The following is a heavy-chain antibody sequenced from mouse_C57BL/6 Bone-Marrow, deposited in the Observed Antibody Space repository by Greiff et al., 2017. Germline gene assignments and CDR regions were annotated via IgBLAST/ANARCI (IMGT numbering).Heavy chain of an antibody. Sequence: EVQRVESGPGLVKPSQSLSLTCSVTGYSITSGYYWNWIRQFPGNKLEWMGYISYDGSNNYNPSLKNRISITRDTSKNQFFLKLNSVTTEDTATYYCARRYYGSSPWFAYWGQGTLVTVSA. CDR2: ISYDGSN. J-gene: IGHJ3*01. D-gene: IGHD1-1*01. CDR3: ARRYYGSSPWFAY. CDR1: GYSITSGYY. V-gene: IGHV3-6*01.